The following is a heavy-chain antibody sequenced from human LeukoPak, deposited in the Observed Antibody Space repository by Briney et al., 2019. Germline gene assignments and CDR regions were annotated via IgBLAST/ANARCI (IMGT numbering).Heavy chain of an antibody. CDR3: AKDTRHGSGSYSTFDY. CDR1: GFTFDGYA. CDR2: ISWNSGSI. V-gene: IGHV3-9*01. D-gene: IGHD3-10*01. J-gene: IGHJ4*02. Sequence: GGSLRLSCAASGFTFDGYAMHWVRQAPGKGLEWVSGISWNSGSIGYADSVKGRFTISRDNAKNSLYLQMNSLRAEDTALYYCAKDTRHGSGSYSTFDYWGQGTLVTVSS.